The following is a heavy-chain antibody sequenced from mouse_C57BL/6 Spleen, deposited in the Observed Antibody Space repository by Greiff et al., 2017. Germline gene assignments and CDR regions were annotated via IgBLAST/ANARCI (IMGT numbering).Heavy chain of an antibody. J-gene: IGHJ2*01. D-gene: IGHD2-4*01. CDR3: TRRETSYYDYDDY. Sequence: VQLQQSGAELVRPGASVTLSCKASGYTFTGYGMHWVKQTPVHGLEWIGAIDPETGGTAYNQKFKGKAILTADKSSSTAYMELRSLTSEDSAVYYCTRRETSYYDYDDYWGQGTTLTVSS. CDR2: IDPETGGT. V-gene: IGHV1-15*01. CDR1: GYTFTGYG.